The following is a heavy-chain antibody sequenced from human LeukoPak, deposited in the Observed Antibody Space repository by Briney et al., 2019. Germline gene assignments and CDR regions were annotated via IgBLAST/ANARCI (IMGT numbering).Heavy chain of an antibody. Sequence: SETLSLTCTVSGGSISSGGYYWSWIRQPPGKGLEWIGYIYHSGSTYYNPSLKSRVSISVDTSKNQFSLKLSSVTAADTAVYYCARDVTPVPSGSPRAFDPWGQGTLVTVSS. D-gene: IGHD3-10*01. CDR3: ARDVTPVPSGSPRAFDP. V-gene: IGHV4-30-2*05. CDR2: IYHSGST. J-gene: IGHJ5*02. CDR1: GGSISSGGYY.